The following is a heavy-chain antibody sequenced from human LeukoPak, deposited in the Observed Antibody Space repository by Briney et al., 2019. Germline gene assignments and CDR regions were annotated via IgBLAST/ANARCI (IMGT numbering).Heavy chain of an antibody. V-gene: IGHV4-34*01. CDR3: ARLPLGAFGEVLNFDC. J-gene: IGHJ4*02. CDR1: SEFFSGYY. Sequence: SETLSLTCGVSSEFFSGYYWGWIRQPPGKGLEWIGDINDSGTTKYNPTLESRVTVSIDTSKNQFSLKVKSVTAADTGVYYCARLPLGAFGEVLNFDCWGQGALVTVSS. CDR2: INDSGTT. D-gene: IGHD3-10*01.